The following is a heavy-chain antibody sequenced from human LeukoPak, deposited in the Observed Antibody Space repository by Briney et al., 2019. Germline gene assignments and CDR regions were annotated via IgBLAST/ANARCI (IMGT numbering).Heavy chain of an antibody. CDR2: INTRNGNA. CDR1: GYRFTTYD. CDR3: ARNHLGLGL. V-gene: IGHV1-18*03. D-gene: IGHD3-16*01. J-gene: IGHJ4*02. Sequence: ASVNLSFSCAGYRFTTYDIIWLCLPPGQGRVWMGWINTRNGNANYAHQLQGRVTMTTDTSTSTSYMELAILRFDDMAIYYCARNHLGLGLWGQGTLVTVSS.